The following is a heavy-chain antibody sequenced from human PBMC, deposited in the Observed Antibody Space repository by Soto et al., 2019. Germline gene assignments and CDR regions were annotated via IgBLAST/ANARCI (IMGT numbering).Heavy chain of an antibody. J-gene: IGHJ6*02. Sequence: GGSLRLSCAASGFTFSSYSMNWVRQAPGKGLEWVSSISSSSSYIYYADSVKGRFTISRDNAKNSLYLQMNSLRAEDTAVYYCARERSGYYKSRYYYYGMDVWGQGTTVTVSS. CDR3: ARERSGYYKSRYYYYGMDV. V-gene: IGHV3-21*01. D-gene: IGHD3-3*01. CDR2: ISSSSSYI. CDR1: GFTFSSYS.